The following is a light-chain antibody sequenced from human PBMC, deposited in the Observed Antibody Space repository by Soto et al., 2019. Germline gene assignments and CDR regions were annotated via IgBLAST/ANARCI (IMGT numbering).Light chain of an antibody. V-gene: IGKV3-15*01. J-gene: IGKJ2*01. CDR2: GAS. CDR3: QQYNNWPPYT. Sequence: EIVMTQSPATLSVSPGERATLSCRASQSVNSNLAWYQQKPGQAPRLLIYGASTMATGIPARFSGSGSGTEFTLTISSLQSEDFAVYYCQQYNNWPPYTFGQGTKVEIK. CDR1: QSVNSN.